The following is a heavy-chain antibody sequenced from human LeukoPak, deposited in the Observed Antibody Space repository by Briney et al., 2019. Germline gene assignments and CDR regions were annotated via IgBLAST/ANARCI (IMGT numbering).Heavy chain of an antibody. CDR2: IYTSGST. CDR1: GGSISSGSYY. Sequence: PSETLSLTCTVSGGSISSGSYYWSWIRQPPGKGLEWIGRIYTSGSTNYNPSLKSRVTISVDTSKNQFSLKLSSVTPADTAVYYCARRGTAYCRGGNCYSDKYFDYWGQGTQVTVSS. V-gene: IGHV4-61*02. D-gene: IGHD2-15*01. CDR3: ARRGTAYCRGGNCYSDKYFDY. J-gene: IGHJ4*02.